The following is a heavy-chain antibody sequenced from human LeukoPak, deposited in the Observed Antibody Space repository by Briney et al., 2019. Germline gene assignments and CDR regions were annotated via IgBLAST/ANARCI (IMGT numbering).Heavy chain of an antibody. D-gene: IGHD6-13*01. Sequence: SGGSLRLSCAASGFTFSSYTMNWVRQAPGKGLEWISYISSSSSVMYYADSVKGRFTISRDNAKNSLYLQMNSLRAEDTAVYYCARDLRQQLVEGEDSHWGQGTLVTVSS. CDR3: ARDLRQQLVEGEDSH. CDR2: ISSSSSVM. V-gene: IGHV3-48*01. CDR1: GFTFSSYT. J-gene: IGHJ4*02.